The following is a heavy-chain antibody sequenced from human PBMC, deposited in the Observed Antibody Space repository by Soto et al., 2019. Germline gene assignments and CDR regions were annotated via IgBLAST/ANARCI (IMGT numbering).Heavy chain of an antibody. CDR1: GFSISSAYS. V-gene: IGHV4-38-2*02. Sequence: SETLSLTCEVSGFSISSAYSWGWIRQPPGKGLEWIGSISHSGSASYNPSVRGRVTISVDMSRNQFSLRVTSVSAADTAVYFCARDRVVSATTPHFHSCAQGTPLPISS. CDR3: ARDRVVSATTPHFHS. CDR2: ISHSGSA. J-gene: IGHJ4*02. D-gene: IGHD4-4*01.